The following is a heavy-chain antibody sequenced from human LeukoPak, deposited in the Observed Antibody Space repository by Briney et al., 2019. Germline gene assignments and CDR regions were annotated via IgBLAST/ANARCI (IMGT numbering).Heavy chain of an antibody. Sequence: ASVKVSCKASGYTFTGYYMHWVRQAPGQGLEWMGWINPNSGGTNYAQKFQGRVTMTRDMSTSTVYMELSSLRSEDTAVYYCARDRSVTGDSSGYYYMNWGQGTLVTVSS. J-gene: IGHJ4*02. CDR1: GYTFTGYY. CDR2: INPNSGGT. V-gene: IGHV1-2*02. CDR3: ARDRSVTGDSSGYYYMN. D-gene: IGHD3-22*01.